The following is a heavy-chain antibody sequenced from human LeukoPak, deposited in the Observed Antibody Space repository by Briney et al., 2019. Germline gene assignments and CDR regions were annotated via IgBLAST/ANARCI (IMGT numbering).Heavy chain of an antibody. CDR1: GYNFPTYW. CDR2: IFSGDYDT. Sequence: GESLKISFKGSGYNFPTYWMGWVRQMPGKGLEWVGIIFSGDYDTTYSPSFQGRVTISVDKSISTAYLQWSGLKASDTAMYYCARHRGSYYYYMDVWGTGTMVTVSS. V-gene: IGHV5-51*01. CDR3: ARHRGSYYYYMDV. J-gene: IGHJ6*03. D-gene: IGHD3-10*01.